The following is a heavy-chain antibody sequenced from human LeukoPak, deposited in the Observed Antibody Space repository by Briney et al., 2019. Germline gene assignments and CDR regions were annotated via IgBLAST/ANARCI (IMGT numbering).Heavy chain of an antibody. CDR2: MNPNSGNT. D-gene: IGHD2-15*01. J-gene: IGHJ4*02. CDR1: GYTFTSYD. V-gene: IGHV1-8*01. Sequence: ASVKVSCRASGYTFTSYDINWVRQATGQGLEWMGWMNPNSGNTGYAQKFQGRVTMTRNTSISTAYMELSSLRSEDTAVYYCARLARKTQRVVNVSDYWGQGTLVTVSS. CDR3: ARLARKTQRVVNVSDY.